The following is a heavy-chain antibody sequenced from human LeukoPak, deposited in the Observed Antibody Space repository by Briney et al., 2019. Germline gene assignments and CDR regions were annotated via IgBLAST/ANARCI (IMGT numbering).Heavy chain of an antibody. CDR1: GFTFTTYA. D-gene: IGHD3-9*01. Sequence: PGRSLRLSCAASGFTFTTYAMHWVRQAPGKGLEWVAHIRGTSSAMNYAASVRGRFTISRDNAKNALFLEMSSLRAEDTAVYYCARDRDWSFDYWGQGTLVTVSS. V-gene: IGHV3-48*04. J-gene: IGHJ4*02. CDR2: IRGTSSAM. CDR3: ARDRDWSFDY.